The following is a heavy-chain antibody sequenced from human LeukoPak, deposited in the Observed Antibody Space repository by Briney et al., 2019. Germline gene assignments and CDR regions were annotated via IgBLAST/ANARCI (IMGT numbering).Heavy chain of an antibody. CDR2: IYYSGNT. D-gene: IGHD5-24*01. Sequence: SETLSLTCSVSGGSISRYYWSWIRQPPGKGLEWIGYIYYSGNTNYNPSLKSRVNMSVDSSKNQFSLKLSSVTAADTAAYYCARGLKDGYNYGYYFDFWGQGALVTVSS. J-gene: IGHJ4*02. CDR1: GGSISRYY. V-gene: IGHV4-59*01. CDR3: ARGLKDGYNYGYYFDF.